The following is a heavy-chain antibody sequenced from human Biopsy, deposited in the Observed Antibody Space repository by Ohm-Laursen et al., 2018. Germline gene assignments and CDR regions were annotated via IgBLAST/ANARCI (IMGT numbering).Heavy chain of an antibody. CDR2: FYSGSGA. CDR1: GFTVSSNY. CDR3: AKDDGGRYRGY. Sequence: SLRLSCTASGFTVSSNYMAWVRQDPGKGLEWVSVFYSGSGAFYADSVRGRFAISRDDSKNTLDLQMNSLRAEDTAVYYCAKDDGGRYRGYWGQGTLVTVSS. J-gene: IGHJ4*02. D-gene: IGHD3-16*02. V-gene: IGHV3-66*01.